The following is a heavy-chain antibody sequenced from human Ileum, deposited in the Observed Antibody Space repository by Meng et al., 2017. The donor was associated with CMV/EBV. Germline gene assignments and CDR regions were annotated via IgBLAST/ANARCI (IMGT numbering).Heavy chain of an antibody. CDR3: VGLLTGYNSHY. D-gene: IGHD3-9*01. CDR1: GFTFSDAA. CDR2: ISGDGDSA. J-gene: IGHJ4*02. V-gene: IGHV3-23*01. Sequence: VQLLESGGGLGQPGGFLRVSCAASGFTFSDAAMSWIRQAPGKGLQWVSAISGDGDSAVYADFMKDRFTISRDNSKNTVYLQMNSLRAEDTAVYYCVGLLTGYNSHYWGQGTLVTVSS.